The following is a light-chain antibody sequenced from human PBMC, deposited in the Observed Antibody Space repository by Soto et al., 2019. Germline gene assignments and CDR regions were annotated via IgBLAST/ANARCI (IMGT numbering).Light chain of an antibody. V-gene: IGLV2-14*01. CDR3: SSYTSSSTLYVV. CDR2: DVS. CDR1: SSDVGGYNY. J-gene: IGLJ2*01. Sequence: QSVLTQPASVSGSPGQSITISCTGTSSDVGGYNYVSWYQQHPGKAPKLMIYDVSNRPSGVSSRFSGSKSGNTASLTISGLQAEDEADYSCSSYTSSSTLYVVFGGGTKLTVL.